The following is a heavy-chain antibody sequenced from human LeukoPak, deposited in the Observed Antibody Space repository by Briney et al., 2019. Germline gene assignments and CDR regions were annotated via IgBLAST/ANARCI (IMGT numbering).Heavy chain of an antibody. CDR3: TRGGDDEGPNYFDY. V-gene: IGHV1-2*02. J-gene: IGHJ4*02. CDR2: INLNSGGT. CDR1: GDTFIAGC. Sequence: ASVKVSCKASGDTFIAGCMHWVRQAPGHGLEWLGWINLNSGGTHYVQKFQGRVTMTRDTSISTAHMELDGLRYDDTAVYYCTRGGDDEGPNYFDYWGQGTLVTVSS. D-gene: IGHD3-10*01.